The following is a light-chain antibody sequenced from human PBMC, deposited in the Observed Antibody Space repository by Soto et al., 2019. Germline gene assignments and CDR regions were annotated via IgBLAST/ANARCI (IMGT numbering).Light chain of an antibody. V-gene: IGKV3-11*01. J-gene: IGKJ5*01. CDR3: QQRHMWPIT. CDR1: QIFRGL. Sequence: EIVLTQSPFTLSLSRGERATLSFRASQIFRGLLAWYQQKPGQAPRLLIYDAYNRATGIPPRFSGSGSGTDFTLTISSLEPEDSAVYYCQQRHMWPITFGQGTRLEIK. CDR2: DAY.